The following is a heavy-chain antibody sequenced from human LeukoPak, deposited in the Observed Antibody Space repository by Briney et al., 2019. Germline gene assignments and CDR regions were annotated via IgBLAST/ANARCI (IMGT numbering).Heavy chain of an antibody. D-gene: IGHD3-3*01. CDR3: ARDFKSGYVDS. J-gene: IGHJ4*02. V-gene: IGHV3-33*01. Sequence: GGSLRLSCAASGFTFSNYGMHWVRQAPGEGLEWVAVIYDDGSKESFADSVKGRFTISRDNSKNTVVLQMNSLRGEDTAVYYCARDFKSGYVDSWGQGTLVTASS. CDR2: IYDDGSKE. CDR1: GFTFSNYG.